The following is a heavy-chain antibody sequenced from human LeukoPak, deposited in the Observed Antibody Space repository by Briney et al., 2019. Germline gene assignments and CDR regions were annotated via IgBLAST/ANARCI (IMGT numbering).Heavy chain of an antibody. CDR2: VYTTGST. V-gene: IGHV4-61*02. J-gene: IGHJ6*03. Sequence: SQTLSLTCTVSGGSISSGGYYWSWIRQPAGKGLEWIGRVYTTGSTNYNPSLKSRVTISIDTSRNYFSLNLSSVTAADTAVYYCAVMTPGDYYYMDVWGKGTTVTVSS. CDR1: GGSISSGGYY. D-gene: IGHD2-21*02. CDR3: AVMTPGDYYYMDV.